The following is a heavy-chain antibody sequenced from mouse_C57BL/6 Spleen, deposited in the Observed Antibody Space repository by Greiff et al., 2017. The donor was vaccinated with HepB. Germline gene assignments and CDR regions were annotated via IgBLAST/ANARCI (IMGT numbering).Heavy chain of an antibody. J-gene: IGHJ3*01. CDR1: GFTFSSYG. CDR2: ISSGGSYT. D-gene: IGHD1-1*01. CDR3: ARRYYGSSYGAWFAY. Sequence: EVKLVESGGDLVKPGGSLKLSCAASGFTFSSYGMSWVRQTPDKRLEWVATISSGGSYTYYPDSVKGRFTMSRDNAKNTLYLQMSSLKSEDTAMYYCARRYYGSSYGAWFAYWGQGTLVTVSA. V-gene: IGHV5-6*02.